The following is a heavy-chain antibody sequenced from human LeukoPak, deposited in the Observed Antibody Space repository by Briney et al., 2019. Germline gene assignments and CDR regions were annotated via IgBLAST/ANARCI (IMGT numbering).Heavy chain of an antibody. CDR2: ISSSGSST. CDR3: ARDHRSRSRCSGSYYNGVYV. V-gene: IGHV3-48*03. CDR1: GFTFSSYE. J-gene: IGHJ6*02. Sequence: GGSLRLSCTASGFTFSSYEMNWVRQAPGKGLEWVSDISSSGSSTSYADSVKGRFTISRDNAKNSLYLQMKSLRVEDTAIYYCARDHRSRSRCSGSYYNGVYVWGQGTTVTVS. D-gene: IGHD3-10*02.